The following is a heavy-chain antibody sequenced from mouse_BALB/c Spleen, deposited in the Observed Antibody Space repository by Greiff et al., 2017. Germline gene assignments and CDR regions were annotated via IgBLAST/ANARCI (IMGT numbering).Heavy chain of an antibody. CDR3: ARNLRNLGYGSSYGAMDY. Sequence: VKLMESGPGLVAPSQSLSITCTVSGFSLSRYSVHWVRQPPGKGLEWLGMIWGGGSTDYNSALKSRLSISKDNSKSQVFLKMNSLQTDDTAMYYCARNLRNLGYGSSYGAMDYWGQGTSVTVSS. J-gene: IGHJ4*01. V-gene: IGHV2-6-4*01. CDR1: GFSLSRYS. D-gene: IGHD1-1*01. CDR2: IWGGGST.